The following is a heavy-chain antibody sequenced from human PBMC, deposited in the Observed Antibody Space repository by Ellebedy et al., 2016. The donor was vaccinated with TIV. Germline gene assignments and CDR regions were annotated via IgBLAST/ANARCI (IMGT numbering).Heavy chain of an antibody. V-gene: IGHV4-34*01. D-gene: IGHD3-16*01. J-gene: IGHJ2*01. Sequence: SETLSLXXAVYGASISGYYWSCITQLPGKGLEWSGEINHSGSTNYNPSLKSRVTISVDTSKNQFSLNLSSVTTADTAVYYWAKRIAARGSIQTPYWYFDLWGRGTLVTVSS. CDR3: AKRIAARGSIQTPYWYFDL. CDR1: GASISGYY. CDR2: INHSGST.